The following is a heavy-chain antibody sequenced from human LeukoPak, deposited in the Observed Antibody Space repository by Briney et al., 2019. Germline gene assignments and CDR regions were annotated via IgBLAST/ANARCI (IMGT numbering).Heavy chain of an antibody. CDR2: LEWSSGGI. Sequence: GGSLRLSCAASGFNFDDHAMRFVRAAPREGLECVSGLEWSSGGIHYADCRTGRFTISRDNAKNSKYPQMNSLRAEDTAVYYCATDIGYRQWMVTFDYWGQGTLVTVSS. D-gene: IGHD6-19*01. CDR3: ATDIGYRQWMVTFDY. CDR1: GFNFDDHA. V-gene: IGHV3-9*01. J-gene: IGHJ4*02.